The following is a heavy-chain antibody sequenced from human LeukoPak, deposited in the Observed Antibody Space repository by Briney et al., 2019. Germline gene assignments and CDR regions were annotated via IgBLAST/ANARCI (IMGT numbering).Heavy chain of an antibody. CDR2: IRYEGNNE. Sequence: GGSLRLSCATSVFTFISYGMYWVRQAPGKGLEWVAFIRYEGNNEYYADSVKGRFTISRDNSKNTVFLQMNSLRGEDTAVYYCAKVYGIAGIDYWGQGTLVTVSS. CDR3: AKVYGIAGIDY. V-gene: IGHV3-30*02. CDR1: VFTFISYG. J-gene: IGHJ4*02. D-gene: IGHD2-15*01.